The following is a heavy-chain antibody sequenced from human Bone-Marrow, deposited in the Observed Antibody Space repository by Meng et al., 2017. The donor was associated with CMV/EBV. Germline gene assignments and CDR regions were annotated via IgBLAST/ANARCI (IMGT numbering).Heavy chain of an antibody. CDR2: MNPNIGNT. V-gene: IGHV1-8*01. CDR3: ARMWSLDNSSVNWFDP. J-gene: IGHJ5*02. CDR1: GYTFTNYD. D-gene: IGHD2/OR15-2a*01. Sequence: ASVKVSCKASGYTFTNYDINWVRQAPGQGLEWMGWMNPNIGNTGYAQKFQGRVTMTRDTSISTAYMELSSLRSEDTAVYYCARMWSLDNSSVNWFDPWGQGTLVTVSS.